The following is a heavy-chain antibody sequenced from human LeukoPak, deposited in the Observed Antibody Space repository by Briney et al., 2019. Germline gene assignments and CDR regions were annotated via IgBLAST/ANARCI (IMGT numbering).Heavy chain of an antibody. Sequence: SETLSLTCTVSGYSISSGYYWGWIRQPPGKGLEWIGSIYHSGSTYYNPSLKSRVTISVDTSKNQFSLKLSSVTAADTAVYYCARDQVWYQLQEGAFDIWGQGTMVTVSS. J-gene: IGHJ3*02. CDR3: ARDQVWYQLQEGAFDI. CDR1: GYSISSGYY. D-gene: IGHD2-2*01. V-gene: IGHV4-38-2*02. CDR2: IYHSGST.